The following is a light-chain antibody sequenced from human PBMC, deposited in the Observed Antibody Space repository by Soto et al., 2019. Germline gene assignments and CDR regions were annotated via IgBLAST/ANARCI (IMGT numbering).Light chain of an antibody. Sequence: QSALTQPRSVSGSPGQSVTISCTGTSSDVGGYNYVSWHQQHPGKAPKLMIYDVSKRPSGVPDRFSGSKSGNTASLTISGLQAEDEADYYCCSYAGSYTFVFGTGTKVTAL. CDR2: DVS. V-gene: IGLV2-11*01. J-gene: IGLJ1*01. CDR3: CSYAGSYTFV. CDR1: SSDVGGYNY.